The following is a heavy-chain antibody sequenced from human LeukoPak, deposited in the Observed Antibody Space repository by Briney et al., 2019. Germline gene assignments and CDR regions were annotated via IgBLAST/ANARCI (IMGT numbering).Heavy chain of an antibody. Sequence: SETLSLTCSVPGGSVTSGPNYWNWIRRPAGKGLEWIGRIQTSGRVNYNPSLKSRVTVYLDTPKNLVSLQLTSVTAADTAVYYCARDRGNGDYGDYFDSWGQGTQVTVSS. D-gene: IGHD4-17*01. J-gene: IGHJ4*02. CDR2: IQTSGRV. CDR1: GGSVTSGPNY. V-gene: IGHV4-61*02. CDR3: ARDRGNGDYGDYFDS.